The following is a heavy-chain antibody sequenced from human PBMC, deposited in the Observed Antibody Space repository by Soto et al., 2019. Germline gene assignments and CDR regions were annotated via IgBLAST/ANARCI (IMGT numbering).Heavy chain of an antibody. D-gene: IGHD6-25*01. Sequence: GGSLRLSCAASGFTFSSYGMHWVRQAPGKGLEWVAVISYDGSNKYYADSVKGRFTISRDNSKNTLYLQMNSLRAEDTAVYYCAKDHGYHELYYYYYMDVWGKGTTVTVSS. CDR1: GFTFSSYG. CDR2: ISYDGSNK. V-gene: IGHV3-30*18. CDR3: AKDHGYHELYYYYYMDV. J-gene: IGHJ6*03.